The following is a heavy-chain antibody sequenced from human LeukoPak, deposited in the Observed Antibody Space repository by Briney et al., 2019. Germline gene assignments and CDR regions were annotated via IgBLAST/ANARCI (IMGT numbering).Heavy chain of an antibody. Sequence: GGSLRLSCAASGFTFSSYALGWVRQAPGKGLEWVSVISGSGANTYYANSVRGRFTISRDNSRNTLYLQISSLGADDTAVYYCAKDMGRGGDAVIDYWGQGTLVTVSS. CDR2: ISGSGANT. D-gene: IGHD2-21*01. CDR1: GFTFSSYA. CDR3: AKDMGRGGDAVIDY. J-gene: IGHJ4*02. V-gene: IGHV3-23*01.